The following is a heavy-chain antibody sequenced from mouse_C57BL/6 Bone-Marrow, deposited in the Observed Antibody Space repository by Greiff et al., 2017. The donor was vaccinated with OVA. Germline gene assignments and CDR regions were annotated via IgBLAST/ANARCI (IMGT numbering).Heavy chain of an antibody. CDR3: ARPPMDY. Sequence: VQLKESGGDLVKPGGSLKLSCAASGFTFSSYGMSWVRQTPDKRLEWVATISSGGSYTYYPDSVKGRFTISRDNAKNTLYLQMSSLKSEDTAMYYCARPPMDYWGQGTSVTVSS. CDR2: ISSGGSYT. CDR1: GFTFSSYG. J-gene: IGHJ4*01. V-gene: IGHV5-6*01.